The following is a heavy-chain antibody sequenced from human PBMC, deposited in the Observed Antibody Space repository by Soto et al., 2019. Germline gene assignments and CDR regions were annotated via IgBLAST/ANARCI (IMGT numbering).Heavy chain of an antibody. D-gene: IGHD2-2*01. J-gene: IGHJ3*02. V-gene: IGHV3-30-3*01. CDR3: ARDGLYCSSTSCFPDAFDI. CDR1: GFTFSSYA. CDR2: ISYDGSNK. Sequence: GGSLRLSCAASGFTFSSYAMHWVRQAPGKGLEWVAVISYDGSNKYYADSVKGRFTISRDNSKNTLYLQMNSLRAEDTAVYYCARDGLYCSSTSCFPDAFDIWGQGTMVTVPS.